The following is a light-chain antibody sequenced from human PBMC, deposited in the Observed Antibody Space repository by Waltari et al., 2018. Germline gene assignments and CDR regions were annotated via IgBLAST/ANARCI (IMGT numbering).Light chain of an antibody. CDR3: NSRDSSGNHLV. Sequence: SSELTQDPAVSVALGQTVRITCQGDXLRSYYAXWYQQKPGQAPVLVIYGKNNRPSGIPDRFSGSSSGNTASLTITGAQAEDEADYYCNSRDSSGNHLVFXGGTKLTVL. CDR2: GKN. J-gene: IGLJ3*02. CDR1: XLRSYY. V-gene: IGLV3-19*01.